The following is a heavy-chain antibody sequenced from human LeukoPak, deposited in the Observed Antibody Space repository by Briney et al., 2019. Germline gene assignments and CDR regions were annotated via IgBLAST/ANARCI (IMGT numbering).Heavy chain of an antibody. J-gene: IGHJ5*02. CDR3: ARGSGLLYCSSTSCPPIWFDP. CDR2: IYYSGST. Sequence: SETLSLTCTVSGGSISSYYWSWIRQPPGKGLEWIGYIYYSGSTNYNPSLKSRVTISVDTSKNQFSLKLSSVTAADTAVYYCARGSGLLYCSSTSCPPIWFDPWGQGTLVTVSS. CDR1: GGSISSYY. D-gene: IGHD2-2*01. V-gene: IGHV4-59*01.